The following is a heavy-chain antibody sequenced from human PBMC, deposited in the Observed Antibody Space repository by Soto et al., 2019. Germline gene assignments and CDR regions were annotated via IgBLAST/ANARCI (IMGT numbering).Heavy chain of an antibody. CDR3: ARDSGYDWVSFDY. J-gene: IGHJ4*02. V-gene: IGHV3-48*01. D-gene: IGHD5-12*01. CDR2: ISSSSSTI. Sequence: GGSLRLSCAASGFTFSSYSMNWVRQAPGKGLEWVSYISSSSSTIYYADSVKGRFTISRDNAKNSLYLQMNSLRAEDTAVYYCARDSGYDWVSFDYWGQGTLVTVSS. CDR1: GFTFSSYS.